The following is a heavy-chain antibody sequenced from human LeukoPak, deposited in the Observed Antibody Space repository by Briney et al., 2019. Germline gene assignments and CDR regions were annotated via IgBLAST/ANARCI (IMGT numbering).Heavy chain of an antibody. CDR3: ARDNYDSSGYYSLRWFDP. CDR2: IYTSGST. V-gene: IGHV4-61*02. Sequence: SETLSLNCTVSGGSISSGSYYWSWIRQPAGKGLEWIGRIYTSGSTNYNPSLKSRVTISVDTSKNQFSLKLSSVTAADTAVYYCARDNYDSSGYYSLRWFDPWGQGTLVTVSS. J-gene: IGHJ5*02. CDR1: GGSISSGSYY. D-gene: IGHD3-22*01.